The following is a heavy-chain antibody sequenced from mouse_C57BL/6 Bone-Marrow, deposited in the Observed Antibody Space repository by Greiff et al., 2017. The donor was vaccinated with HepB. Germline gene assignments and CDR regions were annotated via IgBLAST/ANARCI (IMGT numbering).Heavy chain of an antibody. D-gene: IGHD2-4*01. Sequence: EVQLQESGGDLVKPGGSLKLSCAASGFTFSSYGMSWVRQTPDKRLEWVATISSGGSYTYYPDSVKGRFTISRDNAKNTLYLQMSSLKSEDTAMYYCARTGDYDLYFDYWGQGTTLTGSS. CDR2: ISSGGSYT. V-gene: IGHV5-6*01. J-gene: IGHJ2*01. CDR1: GFTFSSYG. CDR3: ARTGDYDLYFDY.